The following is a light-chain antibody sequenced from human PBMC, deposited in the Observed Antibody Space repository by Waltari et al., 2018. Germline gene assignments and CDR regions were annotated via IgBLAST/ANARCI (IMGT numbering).Light chain of an antibody. CDR3: CSYADSNTYVV. J-gene: IGLJ2*01. V-gene: IGLV2-23*02. CDR1: SSDVGSYNL. Sequence: QSALTQPASVSGSPGQSLTISCTGSSSDVGSYNLVSWYQQHPDKAPKLLIYEVSARPSGVYNRFSGSQSGNTASLTISGLQAEDEADYYCCSYADSNTYVVFGGGTKLTVL. CDR2: EVS.